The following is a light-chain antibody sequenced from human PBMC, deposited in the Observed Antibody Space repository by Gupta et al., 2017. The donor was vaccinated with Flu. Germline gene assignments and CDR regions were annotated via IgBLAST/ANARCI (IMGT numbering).Light chain of an antibody. CDR2: EGS. V-gene: IGKV1-33*01. J-gene: IGKJ3*01. Sequence: DISLTHSPSSLSASVGESVTVTCQVTQDICYHLDWLQQKPGKAPKVLIYEGSLLGRGVPLRFSGRGSGTHFTFTITSLEPEDGATYYCRPDGHVSFTFGRGT. CDR3: RPDGHVSFT. CDR1: QDICYH.